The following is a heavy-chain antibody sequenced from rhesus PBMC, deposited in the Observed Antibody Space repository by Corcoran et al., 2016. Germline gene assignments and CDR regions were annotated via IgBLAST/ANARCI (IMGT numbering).Heavy chain of an antibody. CDR3: ASPTYYYQDVDY. CDR1: GGSISSSHW. Sequence: QVQLQESGPAVVKPSETLSLTCAVSGGSISSSHWWRWIRQSPGKGLEWIGVIYGSGGSTEDNPSLKRRVTTAMDTSKNQFALKLSSVTAADTAVYYCASPTYYYQDVDYWGQGVLVTVSS. V-gene: IGHV4-93*02. J-gene: IGHJ4*01. CDR2: IYGSGGST. D-gene: IGHD3-16*01.